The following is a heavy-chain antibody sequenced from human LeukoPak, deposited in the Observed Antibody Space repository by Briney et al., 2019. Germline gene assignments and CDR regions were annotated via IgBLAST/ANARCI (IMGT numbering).Heavy chain of an antibody. V-gene: IGHV1-2*02. J-gene: IGHJ4*02. CDR1: GYTFTAYY. D-gene: IGHD3-16*01. Sequence: ASVKVSCKASGYTFTAYYMHWVRQAPGQGLEWMGWINPNSGGTNYAQKFQGRVTMTRDTSIGTVYMELSSLRSDDTAVHYCASGASAFDYWGQGTLVTVSS. CDR3: ASGASAFDY. CDR2: INPNSGGT.